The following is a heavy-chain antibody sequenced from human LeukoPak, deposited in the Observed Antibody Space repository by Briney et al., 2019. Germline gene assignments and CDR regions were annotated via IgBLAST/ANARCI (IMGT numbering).Heavy chain of an antibody. CDR3: AKGSGSGWYGWFDP. Sequence: GGSLRLSCAASRFTFSGYAMYWVRQAPGKGLEWVSCIDASGINTYYADSVKGRFTISRDNSNNTLYLQMNSLRAEDTAVYYCAKGSGSGWYGWFDPWGQGTLVTVSS. V-gene: IGHV3-23*01. CDR1: RFTFSGYA. J-gene: IGHJ5*02. CDR2: IDASGINT. D-gene: IGHD6-19*01.